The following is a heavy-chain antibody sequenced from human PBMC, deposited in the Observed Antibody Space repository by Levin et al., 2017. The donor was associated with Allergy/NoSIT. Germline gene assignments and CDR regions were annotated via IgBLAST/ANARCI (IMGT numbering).Heavy chain of an antibody. V-gene: IGHV4-59*08. J-gene: IGHJ4*02. Sequence: SQTLSLTCTVSGGSINSYYWSWIRQPPGKGLEWIGYIYYSGNTNYNPSLKSRVTISVDTSKNQFSLRLTSVTAADTAVYYCARHGSWRLFFDYWGQGTLVTVSS. CDR3: ARHGSWRLFFDY. D-gene: IGHD3-16*01. CDR2: IYYSGNT. CDR1: GGSINSYY.